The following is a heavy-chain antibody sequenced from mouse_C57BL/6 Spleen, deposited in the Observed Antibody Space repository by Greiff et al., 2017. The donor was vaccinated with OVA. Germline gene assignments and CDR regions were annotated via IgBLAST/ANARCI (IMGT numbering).Heavy chain of an antibody. Sequence: QVHLQQPGAELVMPGASVKLSCKASGYTFTSYWMHWVKQRPGQGLEWIGEIDPSDSYTNYNQKFKGKSTLTVDKSSSTAYMQLSSLTSEDSAVYYCARSTFDYWGQGTTLTVSS. J-gene: IGHJ2*01. CDR1: GYTFTSYW. CDR2: IDPSDSYT. D-gene: IGHD5-1*01. CDR3: ARSTFDY. V-gene: IGHV1-69*01.